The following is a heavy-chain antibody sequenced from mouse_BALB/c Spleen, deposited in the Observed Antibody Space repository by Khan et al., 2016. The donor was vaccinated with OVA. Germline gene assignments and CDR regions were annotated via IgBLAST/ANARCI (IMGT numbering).Heavy chain of an antibody. D-gene: IGHD1-1*01. CDR1: GYTFTDFL. J-gene: IGHJ3*01. CDR2: IYPGSGYI. V-gene: IGHV1-77*01. CDR3: ARAGYGGFAH. Sequence: VELVESGPELVKPGASVKMSCKASGYTFTDFLIRWLKQRPGQGLEWIGEIYPGSGYIYYNEKFKGKATLTSDKSSNTAYMQLSSLTSEDSAVYFCARAGYGGFAHWGQGTLVTVSA.